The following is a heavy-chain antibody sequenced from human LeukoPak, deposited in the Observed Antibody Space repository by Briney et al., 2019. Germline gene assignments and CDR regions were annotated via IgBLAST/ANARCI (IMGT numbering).Heavy chain of an antibody. CDR1: GFTFSSYA. CDR2: ISGSGGST. Sequence: GGSLRLSCAASGFTFSSYAMSLVRQAPGKGLEWVSAISGSGGSTYYADSGKGRFTISRDNSKNTLYLQMNSLRSEDTAVYYCARDLHIVVDYYMDVWGKGTTVTVSS. D-gene: IGHD2-2*01. V-gene: IGHV3-23*01. CDR3: ARDLHIVVDYYMDV. J-gene: IGHJ6*03.